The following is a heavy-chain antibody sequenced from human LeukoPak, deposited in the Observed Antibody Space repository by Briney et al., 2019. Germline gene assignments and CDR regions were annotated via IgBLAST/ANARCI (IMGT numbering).Heavy chain of an antibody. CDR3: ARVGAPSGGY. V-gene: IGHV3-48*04. CDR2: ISSSSSTI. J-gene: IGHJ4*02. CDR1: GFTFSSYS. D-gene: IGHD1-26*01. Sequence: GGSLRLSCATSGFTFSSYSMNWVRQAPGKGLEWVSYISSSSSTIYYADSVKGRFTISRDNAKNSLYLQMNSLRAEDTAVYYCARVGAPSGGYWGQGTLVTVSS.